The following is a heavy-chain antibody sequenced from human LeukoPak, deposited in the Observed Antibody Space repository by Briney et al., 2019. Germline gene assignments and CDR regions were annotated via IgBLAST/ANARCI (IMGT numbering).Heavy chain of an antibody. V-gene: IGHV1-69*05. D-gene: IGHD3-3*01. CDR2: IIPIFGTA. J-gene: IGHJ6*03. CDR3: ARGRVVTIFGVVIANYYYYYMDV. CDR1: GGTFSSYA. Sequence: ASVKASCKASGGTFSSYAISWVRQAPGQGLEWMGGIIPIFGTANYAQKFQGRVTITTDESTSTAYMELSSLRSEDTAVYYCARGRVVTIFGVVIANYYYYYMDVWGKGTTVTVSS.